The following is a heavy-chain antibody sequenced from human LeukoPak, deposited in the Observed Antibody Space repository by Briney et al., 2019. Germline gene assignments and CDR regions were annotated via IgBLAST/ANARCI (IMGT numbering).Heavy chain of an antibody. CDR1: GGSISSSNYY. Sequence: PSETLSLTCTVSGGSISSSNYYWGWIRQPPGKGLDWIGSIYYSGSTYYSPSLKSRVTISVDTSKNQFSLKLSSVTAADTAVYYCARGGWLQFGPYYMDVWGKGTTVTVSS. CDR2: IYYSGST. CDR3: ARGGWLQFGPYYMDV. D-gene: IGHD5-24*01. J-gene: IGHJ6*03. V-gene: IGHV4-39*07.